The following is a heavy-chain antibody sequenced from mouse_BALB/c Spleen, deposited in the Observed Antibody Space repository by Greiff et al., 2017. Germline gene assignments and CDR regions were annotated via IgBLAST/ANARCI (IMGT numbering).Heavy chain of an antibody. Sequence: EVHLVESGGGLVQPGGSRKLSCAASGFTFSSFGMHWVRQAPEKGLEWVAYISSGSSTIYYADTVKGRFTISRDNPKNTLFLQMTSLRSEDTAMYYCARGDGNPDYWGQGTTLTVSS. V-gene: IGHV5-17*02. CDR1: GFTFSSFG. CDR2: ISSGSSTI. CDR3: ARGDGNPDY. J-gene: IGHJ2*01. D-gene: IGHD2-1*01.